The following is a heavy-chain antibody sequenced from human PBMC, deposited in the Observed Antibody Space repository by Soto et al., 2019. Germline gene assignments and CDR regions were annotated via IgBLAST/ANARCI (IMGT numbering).Heavy chain of an antibody. V-gene: IGHV3-30*18. CDR2: ISYDGSNK. CDR1: GFTFSSYG. CDR3: AKEAHYGGKERADAFDI. J-gene: IGHJ3*02. Sequence: PGGSLRLSCAASGFTFSSYGMHWVRQAPGKGLEWVAVISYDGSNKYYADSVKGRFTISRDNSKNTLYLQMNSLRAEDTAVYYCAKEAHYGGKERADAFDIWGQGTMVTVSS. D-gene: IGHD4-17*01.